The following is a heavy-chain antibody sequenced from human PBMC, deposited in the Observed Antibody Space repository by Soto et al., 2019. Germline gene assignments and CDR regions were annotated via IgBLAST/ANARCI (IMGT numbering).Heavy chain of an antibody. CDR3: ASYRGYGDYPSYYYYGMHV. Sequence: SESLSLTCTVSGGSISNYNWWRWVRQPPGKGLEWVGEIYHSGGTNYNPSLKSRVTLSVDKSKNQFSLKLNSVTAADTAVYYCASYRGYGDYPSYYYYGMHVWGQMTAVT. V-gene: IGHV4-4*02. J-gene: IGHJ6*02. D-gene: IGHD4-17*01. CDR2: IYHSGGT. CDR1: GGSISNYNW.